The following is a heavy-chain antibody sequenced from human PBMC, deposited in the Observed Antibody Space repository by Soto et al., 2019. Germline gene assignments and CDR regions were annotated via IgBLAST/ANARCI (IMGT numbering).Heavy chain of an antibody. J-gene: IGHJ4*02. CDR1: GFTFRSYA. Sequence: GGSLRLSCAASGFTFRSYAMHWVRQAPGKGLEWVAVISYDGSNKYYADSVKGRFTISRDNSKNTLYLQMNSLRAEDTAVYYCARGGEHYDFWSAYDYWGQGTLVTVSS. V-gene: IGHV3-30-3*01. D-gene: IGHD3-3*01. CDR3: ARGGEHYDFWSAYDY. CDR2: ISYDGSNK.